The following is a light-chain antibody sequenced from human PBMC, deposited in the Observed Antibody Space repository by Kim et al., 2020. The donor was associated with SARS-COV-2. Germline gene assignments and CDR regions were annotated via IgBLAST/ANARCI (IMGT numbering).Light chain of an antibody. Sequence: VSPGQTASITCSGDNLGDKYACLYRQKPGQSPVLVIYQDSKRPSGIPERFSGSNSGNTATLTISGTQSMDEADYYCQAWDSSTAVFGGGTQLTVL. V-gene: IGLV3-1*01. CDR3: QAWDSSTAV. CDR2: QDS. CDR1: NLGDKY. J-gene: IGLJ3*02.